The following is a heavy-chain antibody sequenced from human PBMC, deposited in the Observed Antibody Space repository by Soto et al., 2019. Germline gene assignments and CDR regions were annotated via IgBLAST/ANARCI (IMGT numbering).Heavy chain of an antibody. CDR3: VKDSRSQCSGIPCWFDP. D-gene: IGHD6-25*01. CDR1: GFNFHDYA. V-gene: IGHV3-9*01. CDR2: ISYNGGSI. Sequence: LRLSCAASGFNFHDYAMHWVRQAPGKGLEWVSGISYNGGSIGYADSVRGRFTISRDNAKNALYLQMNSLRGDDTAFYYCVKDSRSQCSGIPCWFDPWGQGTLVTVSS. J-gene: IGHJ5*02.